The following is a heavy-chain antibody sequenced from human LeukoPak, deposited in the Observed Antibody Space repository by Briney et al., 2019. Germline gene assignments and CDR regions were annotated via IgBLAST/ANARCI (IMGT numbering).Heavy chain of an antibody. Sequence: PGGSLRLSCAASGFTFSSNYMSWVRQAPGKGLEWVSVIYSGGSTYYADSVKGRFTISRDNSKNTLYLQMNSLRAEDTAVYYCARDYYDILTGYYPWYFDLWGRGTLVTVSS. CDR3: ARDYYDILTGYYPWYFDL. CDR1: GFTFSSNY. D-gene: IGHD3-9*01. V-gene: IGHV3-53*01. CDR2: IYSGGST. J-gene: IGHJ2*01.